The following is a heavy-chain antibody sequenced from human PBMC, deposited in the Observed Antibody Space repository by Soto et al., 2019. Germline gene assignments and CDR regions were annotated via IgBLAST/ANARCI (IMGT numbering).Heavy chain of an antibody. J-gene: IGHJ3*02. CDR1: GDSVSSNSAA. Sequence: SQTLSLTCAISGDSVSSNSAAWSWIRQSPSRGLEWLGRTYYRSKWYNDYAESVKGRVTFNADPSKNQFSLQLKSVTPEDTAVYYCARNPSLGLRDAFDMWGQGTMVTVSS. D-gene: IGHD5-12*01. V-gene: IGHV6-1*01. CDR2: TYYRSKWYN. CDR3: ARNPSLGLRDAFDM.